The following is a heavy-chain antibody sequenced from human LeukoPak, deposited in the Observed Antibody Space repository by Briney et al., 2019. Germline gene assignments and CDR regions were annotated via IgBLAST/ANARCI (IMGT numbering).Heavy chain of an antibody. CDR1: GFTFSSYS. CDR3: ARFSSGDYPLYGMDV. CDR2: ISSSSSYI. Sequence: PGGSLRLSCAASGFTFSSYSMNWVRQAPGKGLEWVSSISSSSSYIYYADSVKGRFTISRDNAKNSLYLQMNSLRAEDTAVYYCARFSSGDYPLYGMDVWGQGTTVTVSS. D-gene: IGHD4-17*01. J-gene: IGHJ6*02. V-gene: IGHV3-21*01.